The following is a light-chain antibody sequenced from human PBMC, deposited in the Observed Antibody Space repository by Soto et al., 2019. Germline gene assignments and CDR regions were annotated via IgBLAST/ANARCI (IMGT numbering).Light chain of an antibody. Sequence: IVVTQSPATLSVPQGARATLSCRASQSVSSYLAWYQQKPGQAPRLLIYDASNTATGIPARFSGSGSGTDVTLPISRLVPEEFAVYYCRQRSNLPSISFGQGTRLDI. CDR3: RQRSNLPSIS. J-gene: IGKJ5*01. CDR1: QSVSSY. V-gene: IGKV3-11*01. CDR2: DAS.